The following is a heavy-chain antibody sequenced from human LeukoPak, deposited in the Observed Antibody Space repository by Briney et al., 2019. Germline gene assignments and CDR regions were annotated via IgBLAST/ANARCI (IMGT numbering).Heavy chain of an antibody. V-gene: IGHV4-34*01. CDR1: GGSFSGYY. CDR3: VRDQSGATTFDY. D-gene: IGHD5-12*01. Sequence: SETLSLTCAVYGGSFSGYYWSWIRQPPGKGLEWIGEINHSGSTNYNPSLKSRVTISVDTSKNQFSLKLSSVTAADTAVYYCVRDQSGATTFDYWGQGTLVTVSS. J-gene: IGHJ4*02. CDR2: INHSGST.